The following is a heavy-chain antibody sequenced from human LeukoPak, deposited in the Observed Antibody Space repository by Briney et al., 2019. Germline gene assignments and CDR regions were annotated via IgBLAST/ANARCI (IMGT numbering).Heavy chain of an antibody. CDR1: GFTFRNYG. J-gene: IGHJ3*02. Sequence: GTSLRLSCAASGFTFRNYGMHWVRQAPGKGLEWVSAISGSGGSTYYADSVKGRFTISRDNSKNTLYLQMNSLRAEDTAVYYCAKDRDMGDAFDIWGQGTMVTVSS. CDR2: ISGSGGST. CDR3: AKDRDMGDAFDI. D-gene: IGHD3-9*01. V-gene: IGHV3-23*01.